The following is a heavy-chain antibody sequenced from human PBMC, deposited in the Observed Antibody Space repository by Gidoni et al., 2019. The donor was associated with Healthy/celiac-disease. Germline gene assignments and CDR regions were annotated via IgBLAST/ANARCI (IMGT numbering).Heavy chain of an antibody. CDR3: ARHGYYGSGSYQNWFDP. D-gene: IGHD3-10*01. Sequence: AAAGVSFSSYAMHWGRQAPGKGLEWVAVISYDGSNNYYAASVKGRFTISRDNSKNTLYLQMNSLRAEDTAVYYCARHGYYGSGSYQNWFDPWGQGTLVTVSS. CDR1: GVSFSSYA. CDR2: ISYDGSNN. V-gene: IGHV3-30-3*01. J-gene: IGHJ5*02.